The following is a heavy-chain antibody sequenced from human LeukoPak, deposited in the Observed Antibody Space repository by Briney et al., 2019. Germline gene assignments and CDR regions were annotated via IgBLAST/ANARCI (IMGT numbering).Heavy chain of an antibody. D-gene: IGHD3-16*01. J-gene: IGHJ4*02. CDR3: ARGKFDYDY. Sequence: PGGSLRLSCAASGFTFSSYAMHWVRQAPGKGLEWVAVISYDGRNKYYTDSVKGRFTISRDNAKNSLFLQMNNLRVEDTGVYYCARGKFDYDYWGQGTLVTVSS. V-gene: IGHV3-30*04. CDR2: ISYDGRNK. CDR1: GFTFSSYA.